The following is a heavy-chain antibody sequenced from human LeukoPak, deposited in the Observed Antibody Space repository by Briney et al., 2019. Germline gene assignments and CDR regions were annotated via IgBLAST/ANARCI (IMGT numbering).Heavy chain of an antibody. CDR3: LRGCGGNCFYFNF. CDR1: GFTFGDYS. Sequence: PGRSLRLSCTASGFTFGDYSMSWVRRTPGKGLEWVGFIRSKTYAGTTEYAASVKGRFTISRDDSKSIACLQMNSLTTEDTGVYYCLRGCGGNCFYFNFWGQGTLVTVSS. V-gene: IGHV3-49*04. J-gene: IGHJ4*02. D-gene: IGHD2-21*02. CDR2: IRSKTYAGTT.